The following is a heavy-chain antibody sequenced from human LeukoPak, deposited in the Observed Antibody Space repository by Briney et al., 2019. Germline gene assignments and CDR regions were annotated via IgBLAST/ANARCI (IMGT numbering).Heavy chain of an antibody. Sequence: GGSLRLSCAASGFTFSSYGMHWVRQAPGKGLEWVAVISYDGSNKYYADSVKGRFTISRDNSKNTLYLQMNGLRAEDTAVYYCAKDGPDIVVVVAEPTYYFDYWGQGTLVTVSS. D-gene: IGHD2-15*01. V-gene: IGHV3-30*18. CDR3: AKDGPDIVVVVAEPTYYFDY. CDR2: ISYDGSNK. CDR1: GFTFSSYG. J-gene: IGHJ4*02.